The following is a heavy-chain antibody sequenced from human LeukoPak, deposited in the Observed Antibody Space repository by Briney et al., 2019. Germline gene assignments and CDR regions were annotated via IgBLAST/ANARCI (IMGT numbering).Heavy chain of an antibody. CDR2: STHSGSI. Sequence: SETLSLTCAVYGGSFSGHYWTWIRQPPGKGLEWIGESTHSGSINYNPSLKSRVTISVDTSKSQFSLKLTSVTAADTAVYHCARGRTGAAALDFWGQGTLVTVSS. V-gene: IGHV4-34*01. CDR3: ARGRTGAAALDF. J-gene: IGHJ4*02. D-gene: IGHD2-2*01. CDR1: GGSFSGHY.